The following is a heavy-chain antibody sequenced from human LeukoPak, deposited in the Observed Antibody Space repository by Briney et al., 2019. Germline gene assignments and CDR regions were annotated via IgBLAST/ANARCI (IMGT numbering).Heavy chain of an antibody. Sequence: GGSLRLSCAASGFTFSSYWMSWVRQAPGKGLEWVANIKQDGSEKYYVDSMKGRFTISRDNAKNSLYLQMNSLRAEDTAVYYCARDLPDYYDSSGYPVDYWGQGTLVTVSS. CDR2: IKQDGSEK. J-gene: IGHJ4*02. CDR3: ARDLPDYYDSSGYPVDY. CDR1: GFTFSSYW. V-gene: IGHV3-7*01. D-gene: IGHD3-22*01.